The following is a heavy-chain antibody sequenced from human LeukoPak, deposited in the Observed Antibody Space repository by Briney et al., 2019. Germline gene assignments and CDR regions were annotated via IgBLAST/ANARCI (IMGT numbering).Heavy chain of an antibody. Sequence: GRSLRLSCAVSGFTFEDYAMHWVRQTPGKGLEWVSGISWDSGSRGYADSVKGRFTISRDNAKNSLYLQMNSLSAEDTALYYCAKDTQRERVLLWFGESPPGGMDVWGQGTTVTVSS. D-gene: IGHD3-10*01. J-gene: IGHJ6*02. CDR2: ISWDSGSR. V-gene: IGHV3-9*01. CDR1: GFTFEDYA. CDR3: AKDTQRERVLLWFGESPPGGMDV.